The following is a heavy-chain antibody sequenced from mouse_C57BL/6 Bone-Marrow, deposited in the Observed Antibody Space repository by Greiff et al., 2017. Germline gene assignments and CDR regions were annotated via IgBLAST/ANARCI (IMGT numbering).Heavy chain of an antibody. CDR1: GYSITSGYD. CDR3: ARGARFLYFDY. J-gene: IGHJ2*01. Sequence: EVKLQESGPGMVKPSQSLSLTCTVTGYSITSGYDWHWIRHFPGNKLEWMGYISYSGSTNYNPSLKSRISITHDTSKNHFFLKLNSVTTEDTATYYCARGARFLYFDYWGQGTTLTVSS. V-gene: IGHV3-1*01. CDR2: ISYSGST.